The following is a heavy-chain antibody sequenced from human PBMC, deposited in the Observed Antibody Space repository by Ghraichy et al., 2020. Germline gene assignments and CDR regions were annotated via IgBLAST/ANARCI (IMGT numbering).Heavy chain of an antibody. Sequence: ETLSLTCTVSGGSISSYYWSWIRQPPGKGLEWIGYIYTSGSTNYNPSLKSRVTISVDTSKNQFSLKLSSVTAADTAVYYCARRGSGGVKVSRDYGDYLHRKGGNFTPLWYFDLWGRGTLVTVSS. CDR3: ARRGSGGVKVSRDYGDYLHRKGGNFTPLWYFDL. CDR2: IYTSGST. V-gene: IGHV4-4*09. J-gene: IGHJ2*01. CDR1: GGSISSYY. D-gene: IGHD4-17*01.